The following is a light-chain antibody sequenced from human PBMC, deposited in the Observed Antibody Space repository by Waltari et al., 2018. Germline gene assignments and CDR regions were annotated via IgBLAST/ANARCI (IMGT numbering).Light chain of an antibody. J-gene: IGLJ2*01. CDR1: SSDLGAYNS. V-gene: IGLV2-14*01. CDR2: EVT. CDR3: SSFTTSSIL. Sequence: QSALTQPASVSGSPGQSITISCTGTSSDLGAYNSVSWYQQHPGKAPKPIIYEVTNRPSGVSTRFSGSKSGNTASLTISGLQAEDEADYYCSSFTTSSILFGGGTKLAVL.